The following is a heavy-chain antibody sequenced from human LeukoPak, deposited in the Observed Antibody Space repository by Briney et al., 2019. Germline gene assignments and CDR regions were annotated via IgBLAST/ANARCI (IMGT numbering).Heavy chain of an antibody. V-gene: IGHV4-4*07. Sequence: SETLSLTCSVSGASLTIYYWNWIRQPAGKGLEWIGRYASGTTAHNPSLKSQFTMSIDTSKNQISLKLTSVTAADTAVYYCATGDHSFDNWGQGILVTVSP. CDR3: ATGDHSFDN. D-gene: IGHD7-27*01. CDR2: YASGTT. CDR1: GASLTIYY. J-gene: IGHJ4*02.